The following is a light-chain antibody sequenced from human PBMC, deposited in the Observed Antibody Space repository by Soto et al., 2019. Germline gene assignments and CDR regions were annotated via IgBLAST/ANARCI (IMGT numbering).Light chain of an antibody. J-gene: IGKJ2*01. CDR2: DAS. CDR1: QSVSSY. V-gene: IGKV3-11*01. CDR3: QQRSNWPHT. Sequence: EIVLTQSPATLSLSPGERATLSCRASQSVSSYLAWYQHKPGHAPRLLINDASNRATGIPARVSGSGSGTDFTLTISSLEPEDFAVYYCQQRSNWPHTFGPGTKLEIK.